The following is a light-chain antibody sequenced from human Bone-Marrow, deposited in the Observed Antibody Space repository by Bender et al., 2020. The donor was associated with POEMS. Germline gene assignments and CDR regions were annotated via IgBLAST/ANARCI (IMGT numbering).Light chain of an antibody. J-gene: IGLJ3*02. CDR2: YDD. V-gene: IGLV1-36*01. Sequence: QSVLTQPPSASGTPGQRVSISCSGNTSNIGTQGVNWYQQLSGMAPTLLIYYDDLLTPGVSDRFSASMSGTSASLAISELQSEDEALYYCSAWDDGLSGWVFGGGTKLTVL. CDR1: TSNIGTQG. CDR3: SAWDDGLSGWV.